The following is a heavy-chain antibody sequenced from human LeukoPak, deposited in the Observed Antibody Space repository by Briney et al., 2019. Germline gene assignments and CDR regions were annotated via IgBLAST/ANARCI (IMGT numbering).Heavy chain of an antibody. J-gene: IGHJ4*02. V-gene: IGHV3-21*01. Sequence: GGSLRLSCAASGFTFSSYSMNWVRQAPGKGLEWVSSISSSSSYIYYADSVKGRFTISRDNAKNSLYLQMNSLRAEDTAVYYCARDPRERPAGRNWGQGTLVTVSS. CDR3: ARDPRERPAGRN. CDR1: GFTFSSYS. D-gene: IGHD1-14*01. CDR2: ISSSSSYI.